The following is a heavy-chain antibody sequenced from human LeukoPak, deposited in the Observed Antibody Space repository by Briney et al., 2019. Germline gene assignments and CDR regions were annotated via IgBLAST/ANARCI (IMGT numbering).Heavy chain of an antibody. Sequence: GGSLRLSCAASGFTFNTYNMNWVRQAPGKGLEWVSSITGNSNYIYYADSVKGRFTISRDNAKNSLYLQMNSLRAEDTAVYYCARGLLYYYDSSGSNWFDPWGQGTLVTVSS. CDR3: ARGLLYYYDSSGSNWFDP. CDR2: ITGNSNYI. CDR1: GFTFNTYN. D-gene: IGHD3-22*01. J-gene: IGHJ5*02. V-gene: IGHV3-21*01.